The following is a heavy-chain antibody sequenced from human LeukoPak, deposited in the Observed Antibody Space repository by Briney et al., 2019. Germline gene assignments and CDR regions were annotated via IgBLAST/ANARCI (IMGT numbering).Heavy chain of an antibody. CDR1: GYNFATAW. V-gene: IGHV5-51*01. J-gene: IGHJ4*02. Sequence: GESLKISCKASGYNFATAWIAWVRQMPGKGLEWMGIVYPGDSDSKYNPSSQGHVTISADKSITTAYLKWASLKASDTAIYYCARHGRWELDYWGQGTLVSVSS. D-gene: IGHD4-23*01. CDR3: ARHGRWELDY. CDR2: VYPGDSDS.